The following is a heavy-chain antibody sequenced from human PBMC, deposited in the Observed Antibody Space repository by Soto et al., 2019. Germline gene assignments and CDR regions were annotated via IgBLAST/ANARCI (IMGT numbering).Heavy chain of an antibody. CDR1: GGSISSYY. CDR2: IYYSGST. V-gene: IGHV4-59*01. D-gene: IGHD5-12*01. J-gene: IGHJ4*02. Sequence: SETLSLTCTVSGGSISSYYWSWIRQPPGKGLEWIGDIYYSGSTNYNPSLKSRVTISVDTSKNQFSLKLSSVTAADTAVYYCARAYGGYADYWGQGALVTV. CDR3: ARAYGGYADY.